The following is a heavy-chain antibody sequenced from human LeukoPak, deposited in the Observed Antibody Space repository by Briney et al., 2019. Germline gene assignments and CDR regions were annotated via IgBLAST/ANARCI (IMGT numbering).Heavy chain of an antibody. V-gene: IGHV3-21*01. J-gene: IGHJ3*02. Sequence: GGSLRLSCTASGFTFSNFSMNWVRQAPGKGLEWVSSVTSRSSFMYSADSVKGRFTTSRDNAKSSLYLQMNSLRAEDTAAYYCARSYSGYAFDAFDIWGRGTMVTVSS. CDR2: VTSRSSFM. CDR1: GFTFSNFS. D-gene: IGHD5-12*01. CDR3: ARSYSGYAFDAFDI.